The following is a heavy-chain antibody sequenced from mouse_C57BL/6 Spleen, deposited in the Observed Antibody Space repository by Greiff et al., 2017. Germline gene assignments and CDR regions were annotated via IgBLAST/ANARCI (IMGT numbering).Heavy chain of an antibody. D-gene: IGHD1-1*01. J-gene: IGHJ4*01. V-gene: IGHV1-54*01. CDR2: INPGSGGT. CDR3: SLTVVDAMDY. Sequence: VQLQQSGAELARPGTSVKVSCKASGYAFTNYLIEWVKQRPGQGLEWIGEINPGSGGTNYNEKFKGKATLTADKSSSTAYMQLSSLTSEDSAVYVCSLTVVDAMDYWGQGTSVTVSS. CDR1: GYAFTNYL.